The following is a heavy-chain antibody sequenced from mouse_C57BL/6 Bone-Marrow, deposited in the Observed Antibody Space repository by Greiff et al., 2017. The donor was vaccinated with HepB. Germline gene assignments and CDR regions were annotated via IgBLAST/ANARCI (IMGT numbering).Heavy chain of an antibody. CDR3: ANYYGRGDFDY. CDR1: GYAFSSSW. CDR2: IYPGDGDT. Sequence: QVQLQQSGPELVKPGASVKISCKASGYAFSSSWMNWVKQRPGKGLEWIGRIYPGDGDTNYNGKFKGKATLTADKSSSTAYMQLSSLTSEDSAVYFCANYYGRGDFDYWGQGTTLTVSS. D-gene: IGHD1-1*01. J-gene: IGHJ2*01. V-gene: IGHV1-82*01.